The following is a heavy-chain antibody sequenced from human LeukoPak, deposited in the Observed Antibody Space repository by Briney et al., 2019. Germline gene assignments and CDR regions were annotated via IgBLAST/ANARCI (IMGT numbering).Heavy chain of an antibody. V-gene: IGHV3-23*01. CDR2: ISPSGDDT. Sequence: GGTLRLSCAASGFTFRSNGMSWVRQAPGKGLEWVSAISPSGDDTNYADSVKGRFTISRDNSKNTLYLQMNSLKTEDTAVYYCTTEDYFYYYYMDVWGKGTTVTVSS. CDR1: GFTFRSNG. J-gene: IGHJ6*03. CDR3: TTEDYFYYYYMDV.